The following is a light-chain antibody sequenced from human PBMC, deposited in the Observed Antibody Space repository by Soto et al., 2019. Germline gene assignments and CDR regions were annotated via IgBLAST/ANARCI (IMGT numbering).Light chain of an antibody. J-gene: IGKJ1*01. V-gene: IGKV1-5*03. CDR3: QQYSDHWT. CDR2: KAS. Sequence: DIPLTQSPSTLSASVGDRVTITCRASRSIIHWLAWYQQKSGKGPKLLIYKASNSQTGVPSRFSGSGYGTEFTLTISSLQPDDVATYYCQQYSDHWTFGQGTKVEIK. CDR1: RSIIHW.